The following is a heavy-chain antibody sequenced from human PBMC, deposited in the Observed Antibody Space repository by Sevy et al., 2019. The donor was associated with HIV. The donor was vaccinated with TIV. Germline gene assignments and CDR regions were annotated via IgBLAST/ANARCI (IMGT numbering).Heavy chain of an antibody. CDR1: GGSFSGYY. CDR3: ARSPIFGYSSGRGMYYYYYMDV. CDR2: INHSGST. J-gene: IGHJ6*03. V-gene: IGHV4-34*01. Sequence: SETLSLTCVVYGGSFSGYYWTWIRRPPGKGLEWIGEINHSGSTNYNPSLKSRVIISVDTSRNQFSLKVSSVTAADTAVYYCARSPIFGYSSGRGMYYYYYMDVWGKGTTVTVSS. D-gene: IGHD6-19*01.